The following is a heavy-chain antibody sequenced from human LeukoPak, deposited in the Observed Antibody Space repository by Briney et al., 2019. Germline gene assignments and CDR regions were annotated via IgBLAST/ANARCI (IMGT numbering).Heavy chain of an antibody. CDR2: ISYDGINK. D-gene: IGHD6-19*01. V-gene: IGHV3-30-3*01. J-gene: IGHJ4*02. Sequence: GGSLRLSCAASGFTFSSYVVHWVRQAPGKGLEWVTVISYDGINKYYADSVKGRFTISRDNSKNLVYLQMNSLRTEDTAIYYCARVPQAAVAGTDFDYWGRGTLVTVSS. CDR1: GFTFSSYV. CDR3: ARVPQAAVAGTDFDY.